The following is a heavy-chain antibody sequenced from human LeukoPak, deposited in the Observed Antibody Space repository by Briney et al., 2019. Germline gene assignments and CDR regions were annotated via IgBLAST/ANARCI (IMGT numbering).Heavy chain of an antibody. D-gene: IGHD3-9*01. CDR2: IYWDDDK. V-gene: IGHV2-5*02. J-gene: IGHJ4*02. CDR1: GFSLSTSGVG. CDR3: ARGVRYFDWLPRFDY. Sequence: SGPTLVNPTPPLTLTCTFSGFSLSTSGVGVGWIRQPPGKALGWLALIYWDDDKRYSPSLKSRLTITQDTSKNQVVLTMTNMDPVDTTTYYCARGVRYFDWLPRFDYWGQGTLVTVSS.